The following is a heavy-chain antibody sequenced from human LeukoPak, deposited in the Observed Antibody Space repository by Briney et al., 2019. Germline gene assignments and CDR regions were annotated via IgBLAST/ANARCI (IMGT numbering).Heavy chain of an antibody. J-gene: IGHJ4*02. CDR1: GYTFTGYY. Sequence: ASVKVSYKASGYTFTGYYMHWVRQAPGQGLEWMGWINPNSGGTNYAQKFQGRVTMTRDTSISTAYMELSRLRSDDTAVYYCATDHCSSTSCYPDYWGQGTLVTVSS. V-gene: IGHV1-2*02. CDR2: INPNSGGT. CDR3: ATDHCSSTSCYPDY. D-gene: IGHD2-2*01.